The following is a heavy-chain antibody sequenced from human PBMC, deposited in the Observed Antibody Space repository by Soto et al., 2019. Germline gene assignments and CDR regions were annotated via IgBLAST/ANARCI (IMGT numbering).Heavy chain of an antibody. CDR1: GFTFSGFD. V-gene: IGHV3-13*01. Sequence: LRLSCEASGFTFSGFDMHWVRQPTGKGLEWVSSIGTAGDTYYAVSVKGRFTISRDNAKNSLSLQMNSLRAGDMAVYFCAKSQEIGTHFFDSWGQGTQVTVSS. CDR2: IGTAGDT. D-gene: IGHD6-13*01. J-gene: IGHJ4*02. CDR3: AKSQEIGTHFFDS.